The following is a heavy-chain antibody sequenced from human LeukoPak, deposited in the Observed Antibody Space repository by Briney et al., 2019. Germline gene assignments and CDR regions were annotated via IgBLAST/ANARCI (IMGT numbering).Heavy chain of an antibody. D-gene: IGHD6-19*01. CDR1: GFAFSSYA. J-gene: IGHJ5*02. V-gene: IGHV3-30*04. CDR2: ISYDGSNK. Sequence: GRSLRLSCAATGFAFSSYAMHWVRQAPGKGLEWVAVISYDGSNKYYVDSVKGRFTISRDNSKNTLYLQMNSLRAEDTAVYYCARGVAEQWLVQRWFDPWGQGTLVTVSS. CDR3: ARGVAEQWLVQRWFDP.